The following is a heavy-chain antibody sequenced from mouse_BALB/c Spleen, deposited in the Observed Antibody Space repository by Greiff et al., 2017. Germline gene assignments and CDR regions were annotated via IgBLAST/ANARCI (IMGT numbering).Heavy chain of an antibody. Sequence: QVQLKQSGPGLVQPSQSLSITCTVSGFSLTSYGVHWVRQSPGKGLEWLGVIWSGGSTDYNAAFISRLSISKDNSKSQVFFKMNSLQANDTAIYYCAREGVRPFFDYWGQGTTLTVSS. CDR2: IWSGGST. J-gene: IGHJ2*01. CDR1: GFSLTSYG. V-gene: IGHV2-2*02. CDR3: AREGVRPFFDY. D-gene: IGHD2-14*01.